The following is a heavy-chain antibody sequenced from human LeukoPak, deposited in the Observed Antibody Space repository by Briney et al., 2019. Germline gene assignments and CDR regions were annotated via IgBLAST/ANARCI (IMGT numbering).Heavy chain of an antibody. CDR1: GFTFSSYA. CDR3: ASRITMVRGVITSHMRNDAFDI. D-gene: IGHD3-10*01. V-gene: IGHV3-23*01. J-gene: IGHJ3*02. CDR2: ISGSGGST. Sequence: GGSLRLSCAASGFTFSSYAMSWVRQAPGKGLEWVSAISGSGGSTYYADSVKGRFTISRDNSKNALYLQMNSLRAEDTAVYYCASRITMVRGVITSHMRNDAFDIWGQGTMVTVSS.